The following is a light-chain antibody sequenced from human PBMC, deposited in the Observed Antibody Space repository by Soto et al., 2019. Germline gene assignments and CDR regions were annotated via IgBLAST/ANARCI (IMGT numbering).Light chain of an antibody. CDR3: KQYGSSPT. CDR2: GAS. Sequence: SVLTPSTGTLSFSPWERDSLSWRGSQSVSSSYLAGSQQKPGQSPRLLIYGASSRATGIPDRFSGSGSGTDFTLTISRLEPEDFAVYYCKQYGSSPTCGKGTKVDIK. CDR1: QSVSSSY. V-gene: IGKV3-20*01. J-gene: IGKJ1*01.